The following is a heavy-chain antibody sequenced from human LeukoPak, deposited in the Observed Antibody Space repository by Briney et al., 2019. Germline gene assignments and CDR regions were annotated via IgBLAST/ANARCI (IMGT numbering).Heavy chain of an antibody. CDR2: ISSSGSTR. V-gene: IGHV3-11*01. D-gene: IGHD3-3*01. Sequence: GGSLRLSCAASGFTFSDYYMSWIRQAPGKGLEWVSYISSSGSTRYYADSVKGRFTISRDNAKNSLYLKMNSLRAEDTAVYYCAREVRHRNQYDFWSGYCRGGENWFDPCGRGTLVLVSS. CDR1: GFTFSDYY. J-gene: IGHJ5*02. CDR3: AREVRHRNQYDFWSGYCRGGENWFDP.